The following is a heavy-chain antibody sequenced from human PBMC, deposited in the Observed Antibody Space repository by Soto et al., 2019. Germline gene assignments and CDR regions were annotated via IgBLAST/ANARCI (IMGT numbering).Heavy chain of an antibody. J-gene: IGHJ4*02. CDR1: GGSISSRDYY. Sequence: PSETLSLTCTISGGSISSRDYYWSWIRQHPGKGLEWIGYIYYSGNTNYNPSLKSRVTISVDTSKNQFSLKLSSVTAADTAVYYRVRSPENYYGSGSYFFDYWGQGTLVTVSS. V-gene: IGHV4-31*03. CDR2: IYYSGNT. D-gene: IGHD3-10*01. CDR3: VRSPENYYGSGSYFFDY.